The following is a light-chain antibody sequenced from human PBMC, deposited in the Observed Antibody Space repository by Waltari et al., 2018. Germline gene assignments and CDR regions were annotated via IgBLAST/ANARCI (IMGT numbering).Light chain of an antibody. V-gene: IGLV2-11*01. Sequence: QSDLTQPRSVSGSPGQSVAISCTGTSRDVGGYNYVSSYQQHPGKAPNLMIYDVTKRPSGVPDRFSGSKSGNTASLTISGLQADDEADYYCCSYAGPFGGGTKLTVL. CDR2: DVT. J-gene: IGLJ2*01. CDR3: CSYAGP. CDR1: SRDVGGYNY.